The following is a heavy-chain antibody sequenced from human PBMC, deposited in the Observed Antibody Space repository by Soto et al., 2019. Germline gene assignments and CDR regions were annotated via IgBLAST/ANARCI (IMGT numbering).Heavy chain of an antibody. V-gene: IGHV4-30-2*01. CDR1: GGSISSGGYS. CDR3: ARCCYYDSSGYYYHNWFDP. J-gene: IGHJ5*02. CDR2: IYHSGNT. Sequence: TLSLTCAFSGGSISSGGYSWSWFGQPPGKGLEWIGYIYHSGNTYYNPSLKSRVTISVGRSKNQFSLKLSSVTAADTAVYYCARCCYYDSSGYYYHNWFDPWGQGTLDTVSS. D-gene: IGHD3-22*01.